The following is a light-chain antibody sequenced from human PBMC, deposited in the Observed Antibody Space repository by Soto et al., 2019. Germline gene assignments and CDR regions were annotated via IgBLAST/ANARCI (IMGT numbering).Light chain of an antibody. CDR1: SGDVGAYDY. CDR3: ASHTTSDTRV. V-gene: IGLV2-14*01. J-gene: IGLJ1*01. CDR2: EVS. Sequence: QSVLTQPASGSGSHVQSIAISCTGTSGDVGAYDYVSWYQHHPDKAPKLMIYEVSNRPSGVSDRFSGSKSVYTATLTISGLQAEDEADYYCASHTTSDTRVFGTGTQLTVL.